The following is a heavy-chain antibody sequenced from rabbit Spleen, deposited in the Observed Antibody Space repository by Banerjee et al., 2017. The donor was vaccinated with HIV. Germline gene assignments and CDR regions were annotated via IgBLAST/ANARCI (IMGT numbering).Heavy chain of an antibody. Sequence: QQQLVESGGGLVKPGASLTLTCKASGFSFSSNWICWVRQAPGKGLEWIACIDTSNGDTDYANWPKGRFTISKASSTTVTLQMTSLTVADTATYFCARNYVNAFDPWGPGTLVTVS. CDR2: IDTSNGDT. CDR3: ARNYVNAFDP. D-gene: IGHD1-1*01. CDR1: GFSFSSNW. J-gene: IGHJ2*01. V-gene: IGHV1S45*01.